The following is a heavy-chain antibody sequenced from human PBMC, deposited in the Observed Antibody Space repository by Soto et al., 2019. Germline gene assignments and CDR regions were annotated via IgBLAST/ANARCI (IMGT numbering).Heavy chain of an antibody. V-gene: IGHV3-21*01. CDR1: GFIFSDYG. Sequence: GGPLNLSCAASGFIFSDYGMNWVRKATGKGLEWISFIKRESTSYADSVKGRFIVSRDSAKHSLYLQMNSLRDEDTAVYYCARDKDYGFDYWGQGTLVTVSS. J-gene: IGHJ4*02. CDR2: IKREST. D-gene: IGHD4-17*01. CDR3: ARDKDYGFDY.